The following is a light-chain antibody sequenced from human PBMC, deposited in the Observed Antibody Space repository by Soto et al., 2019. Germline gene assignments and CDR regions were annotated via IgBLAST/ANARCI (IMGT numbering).Light chain of an antibody. CDR1: QDISNY. J-gene: IGKJ5*01. CDR2: AAS. V-gene: IGKV1-33*01. Sequence: DIQMTQSPSSLSASVGDRVTITCQASQDISNYLNWYQQKPGKAPNLLIYAASNLETVVPSRFSGSGSGTDFTFTITSLQPEDIATYYCQQYKHLITFGQGTRLEIK. CDR3: QQYKHLIT.